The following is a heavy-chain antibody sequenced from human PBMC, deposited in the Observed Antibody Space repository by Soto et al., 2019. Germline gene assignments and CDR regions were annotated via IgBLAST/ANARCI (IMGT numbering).Heavy chain of an antibody. CDR2: IYYSGTT. V-gene: IGHV4-39*01. J-gene: IGHJ4*02. CDR1: GDSIGSSHYY. D-gene: IGHD3-10*01. CDR3: GKGFYGSGGPDV. Sequence: KPSETLSLTCTVSGDSIGSSHYYWGWVRRPPGKGLEWVGTIYYSGTTYYNPSLKTRLTMSVDTSKNQFSMNLSAVTAADTAIYYCGKGFYGSGGPDVWGPGTLVTVSS.